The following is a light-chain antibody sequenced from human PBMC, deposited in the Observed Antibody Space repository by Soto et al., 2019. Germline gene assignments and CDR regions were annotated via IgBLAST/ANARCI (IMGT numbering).Light chain of an antibody. CDR3: QKYCSSPRT. Sequence: VSQRVSSNYLAWYQQKPGQAPRLLIYGASNRSNGIPDSFSGRRSGPSFSLTIRRLDPEDFSVYYCQKYCSSPRTFGQGTKVDIK. V-gene: IGKV3-20*01. J-gene: IGKJ1*01. CDR1: QRVSSNY. CDR2: GAS.